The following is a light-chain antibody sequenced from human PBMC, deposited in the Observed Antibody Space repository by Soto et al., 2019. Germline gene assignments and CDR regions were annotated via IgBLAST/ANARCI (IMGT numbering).Light chain of an antibody. J-gene: IGKJ5*01. CDR3: QQSYSTPIT. Sequence: DIQMTQYQSSLSASVGDRVTITCRASQSISSYLNWYQQKPGKAPKLLIYAASSLQSGVPSRFSGSGSGTDFTLTISSLQPEDFATYYCQQSYSTPITFGQGTRLEI. V-gene: IGKV1-39*01. CDR2: AAS. CDR1: QSISSY.